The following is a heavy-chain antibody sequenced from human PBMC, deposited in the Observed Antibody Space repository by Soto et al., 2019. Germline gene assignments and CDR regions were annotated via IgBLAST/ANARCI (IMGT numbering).Heavy chain of an antibody. J-gene: IGHJ4*02. CDR3: AKKEMATRGVPLYYDY. V-gene: IGHV1-18*01. D-gene: IGHD5-12*01. Sequence: GASVKVSCKASGYTFTSYGISWVRQAPGQGLEWMGWISAYNGNTNYAQKLQGRVTMTTDTSTSTAYMELRSLRAEDTAVYYCAKKEMATRGVPLYYDYWGLGTLVTVSS. CDR2: ISAYNGNT. CDR1: GYTFTSYG.